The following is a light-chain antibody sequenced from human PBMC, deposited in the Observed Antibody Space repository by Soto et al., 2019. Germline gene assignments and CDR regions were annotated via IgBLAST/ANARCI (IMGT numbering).Light chain of an antibody. CDR3: QQYHTYPPLT. J-gene: IGKJ4*01. CDR1: QDISSY. Sequence: AIRMTQSPSSFSASTGDRVTITCRASQDISSYLAWYQQKPGKAPKVLIYAAYTLQSGVPSRFSGSVAGTDFTLPISGLQSEDFATYYCQQYHTYPPLTFGGGTKVEIK. CDR2: AAY. V-gene: IGKV1-8*01.